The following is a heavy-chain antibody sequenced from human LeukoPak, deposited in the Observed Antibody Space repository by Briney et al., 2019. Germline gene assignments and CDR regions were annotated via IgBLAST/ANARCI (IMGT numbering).Heavy chain of an antibody. V-gene: IGHV3-7*01. D-gene: IGHD3-9*01. CDR1: GFTFSSFW. CDR2: IKRDGSDK. Sequence: GSLRLSCAASGFTFSSFWMSWVRQAPGKGLEWVASIKRDGSDKYYLDSVKGRFTISRDNAKNSLFLQMNSLRAEDTAVYYCTILTGDFDTFDYWGQGTLVTVSS. CDR3: TILTGDFDTFDY. J-gene: IGHJ4*02.